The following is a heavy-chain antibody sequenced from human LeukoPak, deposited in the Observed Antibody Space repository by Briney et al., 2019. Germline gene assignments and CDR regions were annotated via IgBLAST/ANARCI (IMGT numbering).Heavy chain of an antibody. Sequence: GESLKISCKGSGYSFTSYWIGWVGQMPGKGLEWMGIIYPGDSDTRYSPSFQGQVTISADKSISTAYSQWSSLKASDTAMYYCARKGMRGSSYYYYGMDVWGQGTTVTVSS. V-gene: IGHV5-51*01. CDR1: GYSFTSYW. D-gene: IGHD1-26*01. CDR3: ARKGMRGSSYYYYGMDV. J-gene: IGHJ6*02. CDR2: IYPGDSDT.